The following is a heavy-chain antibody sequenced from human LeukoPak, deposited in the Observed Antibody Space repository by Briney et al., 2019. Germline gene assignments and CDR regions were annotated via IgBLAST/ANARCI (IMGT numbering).Heavy chain of an antibody. CDR3: ARDIAAAGTRCFDY. D-gene: IGHD6-13*01. Sequence: PSVKLSCKASGYTFTSYGISWVRRAPGQGLEWMGWISACNGNTNYAQKLQGRVTMTTDTSTSTAYMELRSLRSDDTAVYYGARDIAAAGTRCFDYWGQGTLVTVSS. CDR1: GYTFTSYG. V-gene: IGHV1-18*01. CDR2: ISACNGNT. J-gene: IGHJ4*02.